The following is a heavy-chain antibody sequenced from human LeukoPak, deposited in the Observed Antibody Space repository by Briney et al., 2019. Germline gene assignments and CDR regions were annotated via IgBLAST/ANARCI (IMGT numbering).Heavy chain of an antibody. CDR1: GGSCCGYY. CDR2: INLSGST. V-gene: IGHV4-34*01. CDR3: ARGLPLRSGYYPRAGAFDI. J-gene: IGHJ3*02. D-gene: IGHD3-22*01. Sequence: PSVTLSFXCAVYGGSCCGYYWRWLRQAPGKGREGMGEINLSGSTNYNPSLKSRVTISVDTSKNQFSLKLSSVTAADTAVYYYARGLPLRSGYYPRAGAFDIWGQGTMVTVSS.